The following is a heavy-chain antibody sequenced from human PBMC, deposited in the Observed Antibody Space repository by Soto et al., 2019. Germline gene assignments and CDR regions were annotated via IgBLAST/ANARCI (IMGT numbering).Heavy chain of an antibody. CDR3: AKVAIYSSRWSGALDI. D-gene: IGHD6-13*01. CDR2: ISSSSSYI. V-gene: IGHV3-21*01. Sequence: GSLPLACSASGFTFSSYSMNWVRQAPGKGLEWVWSISSSSSYIYYADSVNGRFTISRDNDKNSLYLQMNSLRAEDTAVYYCAKVAIYSSRWSGALDIWGQGTMVTV. CDR1: GFTFSSYS. J-gene: IGHJ3*02.